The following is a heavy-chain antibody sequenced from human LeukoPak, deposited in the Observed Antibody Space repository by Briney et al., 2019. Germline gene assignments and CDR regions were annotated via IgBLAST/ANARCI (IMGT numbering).Heavy chain of an antibody. V-gene: IGHV3-11*01. Sequence: PGGSLRLSCAASGFTFSDYYMSWIRQAPGKGLEGVSYICSSGSTIYYAYSVKGRLTISRDNAKNSLYLQMNSLRAEDTAVYYCAREFSYYDFWSGYRPNWFDPWGQGTLVTVSS. CDR3: AREFSYYDFWSGYRPNWFDP. D-gene: IGHD3-3*01. CDR2: ICSSGSTI. CDR1: GFTFSDYY. J-gene: IGHJ5*02.